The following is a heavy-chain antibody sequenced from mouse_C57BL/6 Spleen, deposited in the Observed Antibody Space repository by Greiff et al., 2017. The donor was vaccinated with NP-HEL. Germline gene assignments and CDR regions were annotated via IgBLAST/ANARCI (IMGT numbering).Heavy chain of an antibody. V-gene: IGHV1-72*01. CDR1: GYTFTSYW. CDR3: ARGKFTTVGAMDY. Sequence: QVQLQQPGAELVKPGASVKLSCKASGYTFTSYWMHWVKQRPGRGLEWIGTIDPNSGGTKYNEKFKSKATLTADKPSSTAYMQLSSLTSEDSADYYCARGKFTTVGAMDYWGQGTSVTVSS. CDR2: IDPNSGGT. D-gene: IGHD1-1*01. J-gene: IGHJ4*01.